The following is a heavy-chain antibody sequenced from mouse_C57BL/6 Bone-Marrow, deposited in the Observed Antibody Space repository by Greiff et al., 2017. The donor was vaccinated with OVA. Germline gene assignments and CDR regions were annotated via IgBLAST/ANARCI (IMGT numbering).Heavy chain of an antibody. J-gene: IGHJ2*01. CDR3: ARYRDYGNYRYLHY. V-gene: IGHV7-3*01. Sequence: EVKVEESGGGLVQPGGSLSLSCAASGFTFTDYYMSWVRQPPGKALEWLGFIRNKANGYTTEYSASVKGRFTISRDNSQSILYLQMNALRAEDSATYYCARYRDYGNYRYLHYWGQGTTLTVSS. D-gene: IGHD2-1*01. CDR1: GFTFTDYY. CDR2: IRNKANGYTT.